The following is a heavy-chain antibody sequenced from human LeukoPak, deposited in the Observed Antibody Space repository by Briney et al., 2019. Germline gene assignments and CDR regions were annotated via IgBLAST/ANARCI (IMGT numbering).Heavy chain of an antibody. CDR3: ARSYGDYITGAYAFDV. V-gene: IGHV4-59*12. J-gene: IGHJ3*01. CDR1: GGFISSYY. D-gene: IGHD4-17*01. Sequence: SETLSLTCTVSGGFISSYYWSWIRQPPGKGLEWIGYIYYSGSTNYNPSLKSRVTMSVDTSKNQFSLKLSSVTAADTAVYYCARSYGDYITGAYAFDVWGQGTMVTVSS. CDR2: IYYSGST.